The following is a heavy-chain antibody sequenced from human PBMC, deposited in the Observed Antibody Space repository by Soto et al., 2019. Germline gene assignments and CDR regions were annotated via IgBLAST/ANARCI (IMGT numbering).Heavy chain of an antibody. CDR1: GYTFTAYA. D-gene: IGHD3-22*01. V-gene: IGHV1-3*01. CDR3: ARPRQGYDGYYIPFDF. Sequence: ASLKVSCKXSGYTFTAYAIHWMRQAPGQRLEWMGWINVGKGNTRYSEKFQDRVTISRDTSASTAYLELSSLTSGDTAVYYCARPRQGYDGYYIPFDFWGHGTLGTGS. CDR2: INVGKGNT. J-gene: IGHJ4*01.